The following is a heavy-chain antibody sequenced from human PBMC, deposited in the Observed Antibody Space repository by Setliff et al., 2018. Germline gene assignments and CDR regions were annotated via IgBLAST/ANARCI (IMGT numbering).Heavy chain of an antibody. CDR3: ARDQFRKSGGLYY. Sequence: GGSLRLSCAASGFTVSTFGMHWVRQTPVKGLEWVATLSDDGTNEFYADSVKGRFTVFRDNSKNTLYLQMTSLRADDAAMYYCARDQFRKSGGLYYWGQGTLVTVSS. D-gene: IGHD2-15*01. V-gene: IGHV3-30*03. J-gene: IGHJ4*02. CDR2: LSDDGTNE. CDR1: GFTVSTFG.